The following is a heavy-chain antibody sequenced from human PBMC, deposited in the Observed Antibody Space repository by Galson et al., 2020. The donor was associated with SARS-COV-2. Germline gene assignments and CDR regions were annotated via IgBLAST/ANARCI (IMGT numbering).Heavy chain of an antibody. V-gene: IGHV3-9*01. CDR2: ISWNSGSI. D-gene: IGHD5-12*01. CDR3: AKSGLRSPYYYYYYYMDV. Sequence: GFTFDDYAMHWVRQAPGQGLAWVPGISWNSGSIGYADSVKGRFTISRDNAKNSLYLQMNSLRAEDTALYYCAKSGLRSPYYYYYYYMDVGGKGTTVTVSS. CDR1: GFTFDDYA. J-gene: IGHJ6*03.